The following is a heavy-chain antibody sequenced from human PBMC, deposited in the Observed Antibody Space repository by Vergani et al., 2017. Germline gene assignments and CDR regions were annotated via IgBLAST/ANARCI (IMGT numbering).Heavy chain of an antibody. Sequence: QVQLVQSGAEVKKPGSSVKVSCKASGGTFSSYAISWVRQAPGQGLEWMGRIIPILGIANYAQKFQGRVTITADKSTSTAYMELSSPRSEDTAVYYCARDRGTYYYDSSGYYPFDYWGQGTLVTVSS. CDR1: GGTFSSYA. CDR2: IIPILGIA. D-gene: IGHD3-22*01. CDR3: ARDRGTYYYDSSGYYPFDY. J-gene: IGHJ4*02. V-gene: IGHV1-69*04.